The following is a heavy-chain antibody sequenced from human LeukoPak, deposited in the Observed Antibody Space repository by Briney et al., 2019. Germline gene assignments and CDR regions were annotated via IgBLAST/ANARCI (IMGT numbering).Heavy chain of an antibody. Sequence: ASVKVSCKASGYTFTSYGISWVRQAPGRGLEWMGWISAYNGNTNYAQKLQGRVTMTTDTSTSTAYMELRSLRSDDTAVYYCAAFEQQLQYYYYYYMDVWGKGTTVTVSS. CDR2: ISAYNGNT. J-gene: IGHJ6*03. CDR1: GYTFTSYG. D-gene: IGHD6-13*01. CDR3: AAFEQQLQYYYYYYMDV. V-gene: IGHV1-18*01.